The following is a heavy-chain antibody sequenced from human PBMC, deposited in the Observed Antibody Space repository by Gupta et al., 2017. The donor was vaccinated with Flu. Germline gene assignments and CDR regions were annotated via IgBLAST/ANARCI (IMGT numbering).Heavy chain of an antibody. J-gene: IGHJ6*02. CDR2: VFYGTSA. CDR1: NDSISGSY. V-gene: IGHV4-59*01. D-gene: IGHD2-2*01. CDR3: ARVYSRGWTRLYQHGMDV. Sequence: QVQLQESGPGLVKPSETLSLTCTFSNDSISGSYWSWIRQSPGKGLEWIGFVFYGTSADYNPSLKGRVAMSVDTSKKKLSLKLSSVTAADTAVYYCARVYSRGWTRLYQHGMDVWAQGTTVTVSS.